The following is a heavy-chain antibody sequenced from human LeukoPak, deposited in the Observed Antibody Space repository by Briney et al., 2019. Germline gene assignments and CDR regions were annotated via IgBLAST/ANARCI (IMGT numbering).Heavy chain of an antibody. Sequence: ASVKVSFTASGYTFTDYAMHWVRQAPGQRLEWMGWINTGNGNTRYSEKFQGRVTITMDTSASTAYMELSSLRSEDTAVYYCARDRVVGLAPFDPWGQGTLVTVSS. J-gene: IGHJ5*02. V-gene: IGHV1-3*04. CDR2: INTGNGNT. CDR1: GYTFTDYA. D-gene: IGHD2-15*01. CDR3: ARDRVVGLAPFDP.